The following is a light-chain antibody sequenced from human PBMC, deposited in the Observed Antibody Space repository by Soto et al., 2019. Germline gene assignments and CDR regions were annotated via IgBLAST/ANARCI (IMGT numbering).Light chain of an antibody. CDR2: KAS. CDR1: QSISSW. CDR3: QQYNSYST. J-gene: IGKJ1*01. Sequence: DIQMTQSPSTLSASVGDTVTITCRASQSISSWLAWYQQKPGKAPKLLIYKASSLERGVPSRFSGSGSGTEFPLTISSLQPDDFATYYCQQYNSYSTFGQGTKADIK. V-gene: IGKV1-5*03.